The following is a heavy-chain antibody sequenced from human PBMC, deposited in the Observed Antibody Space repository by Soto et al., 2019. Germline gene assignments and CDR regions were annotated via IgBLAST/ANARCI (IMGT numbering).Heavy chain of an antibody. CDR1: GLNFSGYW. CDR2: ISRDGSHK. V-gene: IGHV3-30*03. J-gene: IGHJ4*02. CDR3: ARSRNSAVADSFDF. D-gene: IGHD1-26*01. Sequence: PVVFLRLYCEASGLNFSGYWTSWVRQAPGKGLEWVAVISRDGSHKYYLDSVKGRFTISRDNSKDTVNLLMNSLRDDDSAMYYCARSRNSAVADSFDFWGQGTLVTVSS.